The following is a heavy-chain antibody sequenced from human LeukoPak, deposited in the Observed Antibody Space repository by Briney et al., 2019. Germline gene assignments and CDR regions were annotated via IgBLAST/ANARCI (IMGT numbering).Heavy chain of an antibody. Sequence: SETLSLTCTVSGGSISSSSYYWGWIRQPPGKGLEWIGSIYYSGSTYYNPSLKSRVTISVDTSKNQFSLKLSSVTAADTAVYYCARLYYDSWSGYYDYYYYMDVWGKGTTITVSS. CDR2: IYYSGST. D-gene: IGHD3-3*01. CDR1: GGSISSSSYY. J-gene: IGHJ6*03. CDR3: ARLYYDSWSGYYDYYYYMDV. V-gene: IGHV4-39*01.